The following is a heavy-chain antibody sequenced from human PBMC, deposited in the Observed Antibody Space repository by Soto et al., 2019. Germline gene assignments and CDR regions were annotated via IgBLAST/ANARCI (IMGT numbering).Heavy chain of an antibody. V-gene: IGHV3-74*01. CDR3: AKPHRSSGWPYFDY. CDR1: GFTFSSYW. CDR2: ISSGGGNT. D-gene: IGHD6-19*01. Sequence: PGGSLRLACAASGFTFSSYWMHWVRQAPGKGLVWASRISSGGGNTCYADSVKGRFTISRDNAKSTLYLQMNSLRGEDAAVYYCAKPHRSSGWPYFDYWGQGTLVTVSS. J-gene: IGHJ4*02.